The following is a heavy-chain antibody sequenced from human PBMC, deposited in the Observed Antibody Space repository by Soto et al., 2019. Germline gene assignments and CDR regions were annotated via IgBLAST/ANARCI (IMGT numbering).Heavy chain of an antibody. V-gene: IGHV3-30*18. CDR3: VKGGYKTGWPPFDH. CDR2: ISDDGKTQ. D-gene: IGHD6-19*01. CDR1: RFRFSAYG. J-gene: IGHJ4*01. Sequence: QVKLVESGEAVVQSGRSLRLSCTASRFRFSAYGMHWVRQAPGKGLEWVALISDDGKTQFFTDSVEGRFTISRDNSRNTLYLQMNSLRPEDTAVYYCVKGGYKTGWPPFDHWGHGTRVTVSS.